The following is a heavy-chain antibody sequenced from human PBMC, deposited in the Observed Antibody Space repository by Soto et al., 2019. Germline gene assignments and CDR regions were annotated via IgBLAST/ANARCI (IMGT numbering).Heavy chain of an antibody. D-gene: IGHD6-19*01. CDR1: GFSFSSYG. J-gene: IGHJ4*02. CDR2: ISYDVTNK. Sequence: QVQLVESGGGVVQPGRSLRLSCAASGFSFSSYGMHWVRQAPGKGLEWVAVISYDVTNKYYADSVKGRFTISRDNSKNTLDLPMERLRGEDKAVYYCAEDPPIAGAGTDFFGSWGQGTLGTVSS. V-gene: IGHV3-30*18. CDR3: AEDPPIAGAGTDFFGS.